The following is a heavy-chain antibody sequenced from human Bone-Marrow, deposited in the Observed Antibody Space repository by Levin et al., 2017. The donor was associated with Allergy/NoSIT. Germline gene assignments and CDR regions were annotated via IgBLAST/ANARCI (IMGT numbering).Heavy chain of an antibody. CDR2: IFHSGST. D-gene: IGHD6-25*01. J-gene: IGHJ4*02. CDR1: GYSINSGHY. CDR3: ARGATYSSGWTDY. Sequence: ESLKISCAVSGYSINSGHYWGWIRQPPGKGLEWIGNIFHSGSTYYNPSLKSRVTISVDTSKNQFSLKLSSVTAADTAVYYCARGATYSSGWTDYWGQGILVTVSS. V-gene: IGHV4-38-2*01.